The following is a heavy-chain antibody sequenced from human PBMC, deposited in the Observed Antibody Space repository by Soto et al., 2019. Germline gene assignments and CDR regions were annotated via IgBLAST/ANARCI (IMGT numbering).Heavy chain of an antibody. D-gene: IGHD3-22*01. Sequence: PGGSLRLSCAASGFTFSSYSMNWVRQAPGKGLEWVSYISSSSSTTYYADSVKGRFTISRDNAKNSLYLQMNSLRDEDTAVYYCARALGTYYYDSSGLYYYGMDVWGQGTTVTVSS. CDR1: GFTFSSYS. V-gene: IGHV3-48*02. CDR2: ISSSSSTT. CDR3: ARALGTYYYDSSGLYYYGMDV. J-gene: IGHJ6*02.